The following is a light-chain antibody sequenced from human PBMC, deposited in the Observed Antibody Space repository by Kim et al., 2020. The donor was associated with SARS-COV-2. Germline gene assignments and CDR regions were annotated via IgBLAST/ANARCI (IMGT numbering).Light chain of an antibody. CDR2: DKN. Sequence: SSELTQDPAVSVALGQTVRITCQGDSLRSYYASWYQQKPGQAPLLVIFDKNNRPSGIPDRFSGSSSGNTASLTITGAQAEDEADYYCSSRDTSANYVFGT. V-gene: IGLV3-19*01. CDR3: SSRDTSANYV. J-gene: IGLJ1*01. CDR1: SLRSYY.